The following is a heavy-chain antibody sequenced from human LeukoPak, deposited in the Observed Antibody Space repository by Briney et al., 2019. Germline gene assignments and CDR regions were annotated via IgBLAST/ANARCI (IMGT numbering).Heavy chain of an antibody. CDR3: ARFMGRSCSNTSCQGYYYNYMDV. V-gene: IGHV4-59*12. CDR2: INYSGST. CDR1: GGSISSYY. Sequence: PSETLSLTCTVSGGSISSYYWSWLRQPPGKGLEWIGYINYSGSTNYNPSLKSRVTISVDTSKNQFFLKLCSVTAADTAQYYCARFMGRSCSNTSCQGYYYNYMDVWGKGTTVTVPS. D-gene: IGHD2-2*01. J-gene: IGHJ6*03.